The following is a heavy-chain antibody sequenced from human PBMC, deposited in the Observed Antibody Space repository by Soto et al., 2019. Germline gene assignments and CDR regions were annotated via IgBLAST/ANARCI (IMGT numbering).Heavy chain of an antibody. CDR1: GDSVSSNSAA. Sequence: SQTLSLTCAISGDSVSSNSAAWNWIRQPPSRGLEWLGRTYYRSKWYNDYAVSVKSRITINPDTSKNQFSLQLNSVTPEDTAVYYCARSYSSSPGKAFDIWGKGTMVAVSS. CDR2: TYYRSKWYN. J-gene: IGHJ3*02. CDR3: ARSYSSSPGKAFDI. D-gene: IGHD6-6*01. V-gene: IGHV6-1*01.